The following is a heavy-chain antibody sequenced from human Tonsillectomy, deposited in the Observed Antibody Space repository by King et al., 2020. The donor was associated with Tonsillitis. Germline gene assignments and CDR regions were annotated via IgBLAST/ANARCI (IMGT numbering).Heavy chain of an antibody. CDR3: AKASRLAQGYDAFDI. J-gene: IGHJ3*02. D-gene: IGHD6-19*01. CDR1: GFTFSSYA. V-gene: IGHV3-23*04. CDR2: ISGSGGST. Sequence: VQLVESGGGLVQPGGSLRLSCAASGFTFSSYAMNWVRQSPGKGLEWVSSISGSGGSTYYVDSVKGRFSISRVNSKNMLYLQVSSLRAEDTAVYYCAKASRLAQGYDAFDIWGQGTVVTVSS.